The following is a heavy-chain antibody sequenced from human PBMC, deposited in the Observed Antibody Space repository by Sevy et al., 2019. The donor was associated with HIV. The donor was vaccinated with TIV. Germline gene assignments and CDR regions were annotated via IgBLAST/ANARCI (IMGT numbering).Heavy chain of an antibody. Sequence: GGSLRLSCAASGFTFSSYGMHWVRQAPGKGLEWVAVIWYDGSNKYYADSVKGRFTISRDNSKNTLYLQMNSLRAEDTAVYYCAKEYYDDTIDYWGQGTLVTVSS. CDR3: AKEYYDDTIDY. V-gene: IGHV3-33*06. J-gene: IGHJ4*02. CDR1: GFTFSSYG. D-gene: IGHD3-22*01. CDR2: IWYDGSNK.